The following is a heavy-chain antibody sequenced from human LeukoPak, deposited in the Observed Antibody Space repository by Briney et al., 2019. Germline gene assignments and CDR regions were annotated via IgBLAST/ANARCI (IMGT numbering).Heavy chain of an antibody. V-gene: IGHV4-59*01. D-gene: IGHD6-19*01. Sequence: SGTLSLTCTVSGGSISSYYWSWIRQPPGKGLEWIGYIYHSGTTNYNPSLKSRVTISVDTSKSQFSLKLNSVTAADTAVYYCARSGGYSSPQNYWGQGTLVTVSS. CDR3: ARSGGYSSPQNY. J-gene: IGHJ4*02. CDR2: IYHSGTT. CDR1: GGSISSYY.